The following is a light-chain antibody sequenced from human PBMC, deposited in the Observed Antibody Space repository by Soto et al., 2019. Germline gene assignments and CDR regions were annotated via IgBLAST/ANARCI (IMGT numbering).Light chain of an antibody. V-gene: IGLV1-44*01. CDR3: AAWDDSLNGVV. CDR1: SSNIGGNI. J-gene: IGLJ2*01. CDR2: GND. Sequence: QSVLTQPPSASGTPGQRDTISCSGSSSNIGGNIVNWYQQLPGTAPKLLIFGNDQRPSLVPDRFSGSKSGTSASLAISGLQSEDEANYYCAAWDDSLNGVVFGGGTKLTVL.